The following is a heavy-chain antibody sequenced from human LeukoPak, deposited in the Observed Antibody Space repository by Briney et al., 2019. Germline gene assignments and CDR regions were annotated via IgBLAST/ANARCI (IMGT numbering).Heavy chain of an antibody. Sequence: ASVKVSCKASGYTFTGYYMHWVRQAPGQGLEWMGWINPNSGGTNYAQKFQGRVTMTRDTSISTAYMELRRLRSDDTAVYYCARDRIAVAGTKYYFDYWGQGTLVTVSS. J-gene: IGHJ4*02. CDR3: ARDRIAVAGTKYYFDY. CDR1: GYTFTGYY. V-gene: IGHV1-2*02. CDR2: INPNSGGT. D-gene: IGHD6-19*01.